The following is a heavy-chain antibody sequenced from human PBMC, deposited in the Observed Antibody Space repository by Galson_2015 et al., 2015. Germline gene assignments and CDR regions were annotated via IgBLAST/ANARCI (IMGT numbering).Heavy chain of an antibody. V-gene: IGHV1-3*01. CDR2: INGGNGDT. J-gene: IGHJ4*02. CDR3: ASAGVAGTLGFDY. Sequence: SVKVSCKAFGYTFTSYTMHWVRQAPGQRFEWIGWINGGNGDTQYSQKFQGRLTITRDTSARTAYLDLGSLRSEDTAIYYCASAGVAGTLGFDYWGQGTLVIVSS. CDR1: GYTFTSYT. D-gene: IGHD6-19*01.